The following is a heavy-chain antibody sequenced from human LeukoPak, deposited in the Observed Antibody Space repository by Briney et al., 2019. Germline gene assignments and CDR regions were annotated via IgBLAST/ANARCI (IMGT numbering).Heavy chain of an antibody. CDR2: ISSGVGGT. CDR1: GFTFSGYA. V-gene: IGHV3-23*01. CDR3: AKSRHSGANSPSES. J-gene: IGHJ5*02. D-gene: IGHD4-23*01. Sequence: PGGSLRLSWAASGFTFSGYAMNWVRQAPGKGLELVSAISSGVGGTYYADSVKGRFTVSRDNSKNTMYLQMNSLRADDTAVYYCAKSRHSGANSPSESWGQGILVTVSS.